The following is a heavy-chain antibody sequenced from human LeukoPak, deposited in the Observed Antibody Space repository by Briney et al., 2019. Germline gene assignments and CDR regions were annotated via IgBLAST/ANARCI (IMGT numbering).Heavy chain of an antibody. J-gene: IGHJ6*02. CDR1: GGSFSGYY. Sequence: SETLSLTCAVYGGSFSGYYWSWIRQPPGKGLEWIGEINHSGSTNYNPSLKSRVTISVDTSKNQFSLKLSSVTAADTAVYYCARGLPYYDFWSGPSTPYGMDVWGQGTTVTVSS. V-gene: IGHV4-34*01. CDR3: ARGLPYYDFWSGPSTPYGMDV. D-gene: IGHD3-3*01. CDR2: INHSGST.